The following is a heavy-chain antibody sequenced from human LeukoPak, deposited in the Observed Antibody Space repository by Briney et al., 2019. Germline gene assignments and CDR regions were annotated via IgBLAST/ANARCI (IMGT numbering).Heavy chain of an antibody. CDR1: GFTVSFNC. CDR3: ARAQWRTYSYYYMDV. Sequence: PGGSLRLSCAASGFTVSFNCMSWVRQAPGKGLEWISVIYSGGSTYYADSVKGRFTISRDDSKNTLYLHMNSLRAEDTAIYYCARAQWRTYSYYYMDVWGKGTTVTVSS. D-gene: IGHD6-19*01. V-gene: IGHV3-53*01. J-gene: IGHJ6*03. CDR2: IYSGGST.